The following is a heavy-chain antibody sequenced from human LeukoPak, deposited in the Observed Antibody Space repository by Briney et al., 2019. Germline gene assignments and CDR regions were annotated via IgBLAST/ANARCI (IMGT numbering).Heavy chain of an antibody. Sequence: GGSLRLSCAASGFTFSSYSMNWVRQAPGKGLEWVSSISSSSSYIYYADSVKGRFTISRDNAKNSLYLQMNSLRAEDTAVYYCARSPYYYDSSGYRPPFDYWGQGTLVTVSS. J-gene: IGHJ4*02. V-gene: IGHV3-21*01. D-gene: IGHD3-22*01. CDR2: ISSSSSYI. CDR3: ARSPYYYDSSGYRPPFDY. CDR1: GFTFSSYS.